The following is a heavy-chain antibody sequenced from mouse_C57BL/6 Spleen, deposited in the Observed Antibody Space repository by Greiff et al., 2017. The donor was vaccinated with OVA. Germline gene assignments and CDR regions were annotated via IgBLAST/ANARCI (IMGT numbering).Heavy chain of an antibody. CDR3: ARSGDGYYGGCAY. CDR1: GYAFTNYL. CDR2: INPGSGGT. V-gene: IGHV1-54*01. D-gene: IGHD2-3*01. Sequence: QVQLQQSGAELVRPGTSVKVSCKASGYAFTNYLIEWVKQRPGQGLEWIGVINPGSGGTNYNEKFKGKATLTADKSSSTAYMQLSSLTSEDSAVYVCARSGDGYYGGCAYWGQGTLVTVSA. J-gene: IGHJ3*01.